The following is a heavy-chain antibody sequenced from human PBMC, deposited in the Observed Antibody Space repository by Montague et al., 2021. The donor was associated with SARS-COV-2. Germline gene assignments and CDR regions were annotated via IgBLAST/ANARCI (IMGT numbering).Heavy chain of an antibody. Sequence: SLRLSCAASGFTFTDYFMIWSRQAPGKGLEWISYVSTSSTDIYYXXSLKGRFTISRDNAKNSLYLQMNSLRAEDTAVYYCARDIHTSSRAGVDVWGQGTPVTVSS. J-gene: IGHJ6*02. CDR3: ARDIHTSSRAGVDV. CDR2: VSTSSTDI. V-gene: IGHV3-11*01. D-gene: IGHD6-13*01. CDR1: GFTFTDYF.